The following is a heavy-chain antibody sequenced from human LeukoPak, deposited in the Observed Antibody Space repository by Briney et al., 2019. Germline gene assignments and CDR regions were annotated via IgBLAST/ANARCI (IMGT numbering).Heavy chain of an antibody. J-gene: IGHJ4*02. V-gene: IGHV4-31*03. D-gene: IGHD6-13*01. CDR1: GGSMSSGGYY. CDR2: IYYSGST. CDR3: ARFGTSWSYFDY. Sequence: PSETLSLTCTVSGGSMSSGGYYWSWIRQHPGKGLEWIGYIYYSGSTYYNPSIKSRVTISVDTSKNQFSLKLSSVTAADTAVYYCARFGTSWSYFDYWGQGTLVTVSS.